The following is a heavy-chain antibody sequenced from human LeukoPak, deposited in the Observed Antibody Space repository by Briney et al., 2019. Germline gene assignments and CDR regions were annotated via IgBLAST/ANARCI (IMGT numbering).Heavy chain of an antibody. CDR3: ARGLYYDFWSGYLHNWFDP. CDR2: MNPNSGNT. J-gene: IGHJ5*02. Sequence: ASVKVSCKASGYTFTSYDINWVRQATGQGLEWMGWMNPNSGNTGYAQKFQGRVTMTRNTSISTAYMELSSLRSEDTAVYYCARGLYYDFWSGYLHNWFDPWGQRTLVTVSS. CDR1: GYTFTSYD. V-gene: IGHV1-8*01. D-gene: IGHD3-3*01.